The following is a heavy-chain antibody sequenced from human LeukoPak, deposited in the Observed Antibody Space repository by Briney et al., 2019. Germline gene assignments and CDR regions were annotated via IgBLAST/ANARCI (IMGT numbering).Heavy chain of an antibody. J-gene: IGHJ6*02. Sequence: ASVKVSCKASGGTFSSYAISWVRQAPGQGLEWMRRIIPILGIANYAQKFQGRVTITADKSTSTAYMELSSLRSEDTAVYYCARSPGYSYGIYGMDVWGQGTTVTVSS. CDR1: GGTFSSYA. D-gene: IGHD5-18*01. CDR2: IIPILGIA. V-gene: IGHV1-69*04. CDR3: ARSPGYSYGIYGMDV.